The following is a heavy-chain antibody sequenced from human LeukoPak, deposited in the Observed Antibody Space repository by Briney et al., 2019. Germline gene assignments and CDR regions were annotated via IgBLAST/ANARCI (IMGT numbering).Heavy chain of an antibody. Sequence: TVKVSCKASGGTFNNYAINWVRQAPGQGLEWMGGIFPLFETTNYAQGFQGRVTITADDSTSTAYMELNSLTTEDTAVYYCARGRESHGHYFHFWGQGTLVTVSS. J-gene: IGHJ4*02. CDR2: IFPLFETT. CDR3: ARGRESHGHYFHF. CDR1: GGTFNNYA. V-gene: IGHV1-69*01. D-gene: IGHD1-26*01.